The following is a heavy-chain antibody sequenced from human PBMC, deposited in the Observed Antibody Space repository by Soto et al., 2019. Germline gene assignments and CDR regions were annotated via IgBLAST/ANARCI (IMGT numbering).Heavy chain of an antibody. J-gene: IGHJ3*02. D-gene: IGHD1-26*01. CDR3: ARESTGDSGSECGAFDI. CDR2: IIPLFGTA. V-gene: IGHV1-69*01. CDR1: GVTFSSYA. Sequence: QVQLVQSGAEVKKPGSSVNVSCKASGVTFSSYAISWVRQAPGEGLEWMGGIIPLFGTANYAQKFQGRVTITADESTSTAYMELSSLRSEDTAVYYCARESTGDSGSECGAFDIWGQGTMVTVSS.